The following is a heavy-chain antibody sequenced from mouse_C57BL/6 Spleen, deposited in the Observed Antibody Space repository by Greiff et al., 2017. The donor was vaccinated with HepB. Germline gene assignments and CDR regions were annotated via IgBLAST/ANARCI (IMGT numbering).Heavy chain of an antibody. V-gene: IGHV5-6*02. CDR1: GFTFSSYG. Sequence: EVMLVESGGDLVKPGGSLKLSCAASGFTFSSYGMSWVRQTPDKRLEWVATISSGGSYTYYPDSVKGRFTISRDNAKNTLYLQMSSLKSEDTAMYYCARPYDYDPYYYAMDYWGQGTSVTVSS. D-gene: IGHD2-4*01. CDR2: ISSGGSYT. J-gene: IGHJ4*01. CDR3: ARPYDYDPYYYAMDY.